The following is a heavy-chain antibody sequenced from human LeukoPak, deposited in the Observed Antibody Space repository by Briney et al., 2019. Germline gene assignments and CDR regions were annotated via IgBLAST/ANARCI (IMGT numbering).Heavy chain of an antibody. V-gene: IGHV3-23*01. CDR2: ISGSGGST. Sequence: GGSLRLSCAASGFTFSSHAMSWVRQAPGKGLEWVSAISGSGGSTYYADSVKGRFTISRDNSKNTLYLQMNSLRAEDTAVYYCAKAVGYSYDLDAFDIWGQGTMVTVSS. CDR1: GFTFSSHA. CDR3: AKAVGYSYDLDAFDI. D-gene: IGHD5-18*01. J-gene: IGHJ3*02.